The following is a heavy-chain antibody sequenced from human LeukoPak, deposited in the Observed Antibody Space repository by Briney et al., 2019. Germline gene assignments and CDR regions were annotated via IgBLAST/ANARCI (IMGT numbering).Heavy chain of an antibody. CDR1: GFTVSSNY. CDR2: IYSGGST. J-gene: IGHJ6*02. V-gene: IGHV3-53*01. D-gene: IGHD5-12*01. CDR3: AREDIVATITGEYYYYGMDV. Sequence: PGGSLRLSCAASGFTVSSNYMSWVRQAPGKGLEWVSVIYSGGSTYYADSVKGRFTISRDNSKNTLYLQMNSLRAEDTAVYYCAREDIVATITGEYYYYGMDVWGQGTTVTVSS.